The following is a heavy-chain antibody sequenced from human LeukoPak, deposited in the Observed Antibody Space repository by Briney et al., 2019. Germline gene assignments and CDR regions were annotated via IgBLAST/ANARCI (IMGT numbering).Heavy chain of an antibody. V-gene: IGHV1-69*05. J-gene: IGHJ4*02. Sequence: SVKVSCKASGGTFSSYAISWVRQAPGQGLEWMEGIIPIFGTANYAQKFQGRVTITTDESTSTAYMELSSLRSEDTAVYYCARVGDHYYSQFDYWGQGTLVTVSS. CDR1: GGTFSSYA. CDR3: ARVGDHYYSQFDY. CDR2: IIPIFGTA. D-gene: IGHD2-21*01.